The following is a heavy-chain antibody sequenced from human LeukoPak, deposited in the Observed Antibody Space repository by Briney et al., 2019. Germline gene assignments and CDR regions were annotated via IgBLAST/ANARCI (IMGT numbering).Heavy chain of an antibody. J-gene: IGHJ4*02. Sequence: GESLKIPCQGSGYSFSNYWIGWVRQMPGKGLEWLGIIYPGDSDTRYSPSFQGQVTISADKSISTAYLQWSSLKASDTAMYYCARRRSHDYDEYAQYYFDYWGQGTLVTVSS. CDR1: GYSFSNYW. CDR3: ARRRSHDYDEYAQYYFDY. CDR2: IYPGDSDT. D-gene: IGHD4-17*01. V-gene: IGHV5-51*01.